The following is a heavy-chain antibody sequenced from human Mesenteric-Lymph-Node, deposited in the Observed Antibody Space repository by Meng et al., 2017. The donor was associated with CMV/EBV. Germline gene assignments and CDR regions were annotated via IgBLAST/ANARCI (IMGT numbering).Heavy chain of an antibody. Sequence: GESLKISCAASGFTFSSYAMSWVRQAPGKGLEWLSYINVRGDTIYYADSVKGRFTISRDNTKNSLSLQMNSLRGDDTAVYYCVRDFWSGFYNYFYYGMDVWGQGTTVTVSS. J-gene: IGHJ6*02. CDR3: VRDFWSGFYNYFYYGMDV. CDR1: GFTFSSYA. CDR2: INVRGDTI. D-gene: IGHD3-3*01. V-gene: IGHV3-48*03.